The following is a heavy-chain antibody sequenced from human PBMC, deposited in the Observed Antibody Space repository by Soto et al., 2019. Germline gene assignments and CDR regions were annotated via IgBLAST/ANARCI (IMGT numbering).Heavy chain of an antibody. CDR1: GGSISSGGYY. CDR3: ARDLGGGSYYDY. CDR2: IYYSGST. D-gene: IGHD1-26*01. V-gene: IGHV4-31*03. Sequence: SETLSLTCTVSGGSISSGGYYWSWIRQHPGKGLEWIGYIYYSGSTYYNPSLKSRVTISVDTSKNQFSLKLSSVTAADTAVYYCARDLGGGSYYDYWGQGTLVTVSS. J-gene: IGHJ4*02.